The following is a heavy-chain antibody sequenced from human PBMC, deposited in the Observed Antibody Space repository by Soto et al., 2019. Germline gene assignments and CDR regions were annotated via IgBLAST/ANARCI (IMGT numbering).Heavy chain of an antibody. V-gene: IGHV1-69*02. Sequence: QVQLVQSGAEVKKPGSSVKVSCKASGGTFSSSTISWVRQAPGQGIEWMGRIIPILGIANYAQKFQSRVTITADKSTSTAYMELISMRSEDTSVYSCARTTAMPIYGMDVWGQGTTVTVSS. CDR1: GGTFSSST. D-gene: IGHD5-18*01. J-gene: IGHJ6*02. CDR2: IIPILGIA. CDR3: ARTTAMPIYGMDV.